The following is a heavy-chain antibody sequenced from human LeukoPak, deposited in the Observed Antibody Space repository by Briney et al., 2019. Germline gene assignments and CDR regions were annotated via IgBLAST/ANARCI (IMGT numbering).Heavy chain of an antibody. CDR1: GFTFSTYG. D-gene: IGHD3-10*01. CDR2: ISGSGDNT. Sequence: GGSLRLSCAASGFTFSTYGMTWVRQAPGKGLEWVSGISGSGDNTWYADSVKGRFTISRDNAKNSLYLQLNSLRAEDTALYYCARDTHYYGSGSPAFDLWGRGTMVTVSS. CDR3: ARDTHYYGSGSPAFDL. J-gene: IGHJ3*01. V-gene: IGHV3-23*01.